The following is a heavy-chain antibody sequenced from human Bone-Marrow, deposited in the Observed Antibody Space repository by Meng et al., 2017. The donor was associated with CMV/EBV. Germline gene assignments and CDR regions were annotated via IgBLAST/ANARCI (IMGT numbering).Heavy chain of an antibody. Sequence: ASVKVSCKASGYTFSTYYMHWVRQAPGQGLEWMGIVDPSGDTTTYAQKFQGRVTMTRDTSTSTVYMELSSLRSEDTAMYFCARDLGVAGYFDYWGQGTLVTVSS. V-gene: IGHV1-46*01. D-gene: IGHD6-19*01. J-gene: IGHJ4*02. CDR1: GYTFSTYY. CDR2: VDPSGDTT. CDR3: ARDLGVAGYFDY.